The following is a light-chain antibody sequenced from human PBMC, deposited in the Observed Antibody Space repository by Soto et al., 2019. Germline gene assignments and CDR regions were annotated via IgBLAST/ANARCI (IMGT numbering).Light chain of an antibody. Sequence: VMTQSPSTLSVSLGERATISCRASQNVSNDLGWYQQKPGKAPSLLIYASSNMHTGIPARFSGSGSGTDFTLTISSLQSEDFAIYYCHQYYKSPLTFGQGTKVEIK. J-gene: IGKJ1*01. CDR1: QNVSND. V-gene: IGKV3-15*01. CDR3: HQYYKSPLT. CDR2: ASS.